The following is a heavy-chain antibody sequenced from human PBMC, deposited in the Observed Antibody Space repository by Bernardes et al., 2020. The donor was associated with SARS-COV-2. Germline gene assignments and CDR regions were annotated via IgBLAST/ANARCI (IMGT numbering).Heavy chain of an antibody. J-gene: IGHJ6*02. Sequence: SLRLSCAASGFTLSSYWMHWVRQAPGKGLMWVARINSDGSNTRYADSVMGRFTISRDNAKNTLFLQMNSLRVEDTATYYCEVNYYYGMDVWGQGTTVTVSS. CDR3: EVNYYYGMDV. V-gene: IGHV3-74*01. CDR2: INSDGSNT. D-gene: IGHD3-10*01. CDR1: GFTLSSYW.